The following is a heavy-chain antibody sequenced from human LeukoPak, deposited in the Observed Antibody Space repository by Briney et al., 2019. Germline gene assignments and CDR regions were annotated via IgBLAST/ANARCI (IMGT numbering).Heavy chain of an antibody. Sequence: GGSLRLSCVISGLTFNNDWMSWVRQAPGKGLEWVGRIKSKTDGGTTDYAAPVKGRFTISRDDSNNTLFLQMNSLQTEDTAVYYCTTEVSDDSATSPYFDYWGQGTLVTVSS. D-gene: IGHD3-10*01. CDR1: GLTFNNDW. CDR2: IKSKTDGGTT. J-gene: IGHJ4*02. CDR3: TTEVSDDSATSPYFDY. V-gene: IGHV3-15*01.